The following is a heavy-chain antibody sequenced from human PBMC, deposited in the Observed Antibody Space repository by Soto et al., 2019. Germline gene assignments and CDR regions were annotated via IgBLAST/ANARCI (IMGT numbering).Heavy chain of an antibody. Sequence: VESLKISCKGSGYSFTSYWIGWVRQMPGKGLEWMGIIYPGDSDTRYSPSFQGQVTISADKSISTAYLQWSSLKASDTAMYYCARNLPMVRGVISGMDVWGQGTTVTVSS. V-gene: IGHV5-51*01. CDR3: ARNLPMVRGVISGMDV. D-gene: IGHD3-10*01. CDR2: IYPGDSDT. J-gene: IGHJ6*02. CDR1: GYSFTSYW.